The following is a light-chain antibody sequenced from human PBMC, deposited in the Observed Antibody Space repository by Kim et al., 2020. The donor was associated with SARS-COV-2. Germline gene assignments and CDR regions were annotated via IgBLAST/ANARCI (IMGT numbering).Light chain of an antibody. CDR2: DAA. J-gene: IGKJ4*01. CDR3: QQRGSWPPALT. V-gene: IGKV3-11*01. CDR1: HNVDIS. Sequence: PGERATLSCRASHNVDISLAWYHQQPGQAPRLLIYDAAMRAAGIPERFSGSGSGADFSPPIGSLAAEDFAIYYCQQRGSWPPALTFGGGTQVDIK.